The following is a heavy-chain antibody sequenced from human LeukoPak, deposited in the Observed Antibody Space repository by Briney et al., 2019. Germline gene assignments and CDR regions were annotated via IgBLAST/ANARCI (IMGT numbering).Heavy chain of an antibody. V-gene: IGHV4-34*01. CDR2: INHSGST. J-gene: IGHJ4*02. Sequence: SETLSLTCAVYGGSFSGYYWSWIRQPPGKGLEWIGEINHSGSTNYNPSLKSRVAISVDTSKNQFSLKLSSVTAAGTAVYYCARGRYYGSGSYYNVLDLDYWGQGTLVTVSS. CDR1: GGSFSGYY. CDR3: ARGRYYGSGSYYNVLDLDY. D-gene: IGHD3-10*01.